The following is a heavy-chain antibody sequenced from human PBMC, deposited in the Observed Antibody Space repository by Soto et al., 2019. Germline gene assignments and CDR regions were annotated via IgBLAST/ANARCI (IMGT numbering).Heavy chain of an antibody. CDR2: ISSSGDSP. CDR1: GFTFSNYA. CDR3: SRNNNPPPQH. J-gene: IGHJ4*02. D-gene: IGHD1-20*01. V-gene: IGHV3-23*01. Sequence: EVQLLESGGGLVQPGGSLRLSCAASGFTFSNYAMSWIRQAPGKGLEWVSAISSSGDSPYYADSVKGRFTVSRDNSKNNVDPEMNSLRVEGNAIYFLSRNNNPPPQHRGQGTLVTVSS.